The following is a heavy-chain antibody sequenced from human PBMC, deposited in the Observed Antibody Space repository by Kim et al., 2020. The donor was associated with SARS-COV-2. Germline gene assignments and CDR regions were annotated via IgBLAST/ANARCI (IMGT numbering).Heavy chain of an antibody. CDR3: ARILTSSSLRGWFDP. J-gene: IGHJ5*02. CDR2: IYYSGST. CDR1: GGSISSSSYY. V-gene: IGHV4-39*01. Sequence: SETLSLTCTVSGGSISSSSYYWGWIRQPPGKGLDWIGSIYYSGSTYYNPSLKSRVTISVDTSKNQFSLKLTSVTAADTAVYYCARILTSSSLRGWFDPWGQGTLVTVSS. D-gene: IGHD6-6*01.